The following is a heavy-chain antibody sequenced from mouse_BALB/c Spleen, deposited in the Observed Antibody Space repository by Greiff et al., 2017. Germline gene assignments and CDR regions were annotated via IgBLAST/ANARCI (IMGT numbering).Heavy chain of an antibody. CDR3: ARRHYGSSYFDY. V-gene: IGHV5-9-3*01. D-gene: IGHD1-1*01. CDR1: GFTFSSYA. J-gene: IGHJ2*01. Sequence: EVQVVESGGGLVKPGGSLKLSCAASGFTFSSYAMSWVRQTPEKRLEWVATISSGGSYTYYPDSVKGRFTISRDNAKNTLYLQMSSLRSEDTAMYYCARRHYGSSYFDYWGQGTTLTVSS. CDR2: ISSGGSYT.